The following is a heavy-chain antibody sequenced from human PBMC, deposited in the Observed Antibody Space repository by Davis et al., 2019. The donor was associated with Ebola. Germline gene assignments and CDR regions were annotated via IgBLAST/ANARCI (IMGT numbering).Heavy chain of an antibody. CDR3: AREGARWFRELTRRNSGRFDP. V-gene: IGHV4-34*01. CDR1: GGSFSGYY. J-gene: IGHJ5*02. Sequence: MPGGSLRLSCAVYGGSFSGYYWCWIRQPPGKGLEWIGEINHSGSTNYNPSLKSRVTISVDTSKNQFSLKLSSVTAADTAVYYCAREGARWFRELTRRNSGRFDPWGQGTLVTVSS. CDR2: INHSGST. D-gene: IGHD3-10*01.